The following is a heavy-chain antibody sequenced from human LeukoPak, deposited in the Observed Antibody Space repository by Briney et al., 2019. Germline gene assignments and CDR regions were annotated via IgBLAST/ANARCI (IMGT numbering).Heavy chain of an antibody. Sequence: HAGGSLRLSCAASGFSFSSHAMCWVRQAPGKGLEWVSSIDISGGSTYYADSVQGRFTISRDNSKNTLYLQMNSLRAEDTALYYCANEVRPNDYWGQGTLVTVSS. D-gene: IGHD1-1*01. J-gene: IGHJ4*02. CDR2: IDISGGST. CDR1: GFSFSSHA. V-gene: IGHV3-23*01. CDR3: ANEVRPNDY.